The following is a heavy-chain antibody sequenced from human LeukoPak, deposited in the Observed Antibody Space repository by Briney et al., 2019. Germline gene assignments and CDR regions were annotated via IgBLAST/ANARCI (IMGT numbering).Heavy chain of an antibody. Sequence: GESLKISCKGSGYSFTSYRIGWVRQMPGKGLEWMGIIYPGDSDTRYSPSFQGQVTISADKSISTAYLQWSSLKASDTAMYYCARQISYCSSTSCYTHLDYWGQGTLVTVSS. CDR2: IYPGDSDT. D-gene: IGHD2-2*02. CDR1: GYSFTSYR. J-gene: IGHJ4*02. CDR3: ARQISYCSSTSCYTHLDY. V-gene: IGHV5-51*01.